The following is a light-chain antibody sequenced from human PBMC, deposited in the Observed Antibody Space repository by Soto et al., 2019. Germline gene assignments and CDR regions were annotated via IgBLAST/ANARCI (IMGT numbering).Light chain of an antibody. V-gene: IGKV1-5*03. Sequence: IEMTQSPSTLSASVGXXVTIXCRARESISRWLAWYQQKPGKVPKLXXYQASSLESGVPSRFSGSGSGTEFTLTISSLQTEDFATYYCQLYSEYPSLTFGPGTKVDIK. CDR2: QAS. CDR1: ESISRW. J-gene: IGKJ1*01. CDR3: QLYSEYPSLT.